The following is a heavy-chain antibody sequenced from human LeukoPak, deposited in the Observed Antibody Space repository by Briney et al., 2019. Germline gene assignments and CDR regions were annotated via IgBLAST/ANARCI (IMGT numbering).Heavy chain of an antibody. CDR2: INHSGST. Sequence: SETLSLTCAVYGGSSSGYYWSWIRQPPGKGLEWIGEINHSGSTDYNPSLKSRVTISVDTSKNQFSLKLSSVTAADTAVYYCAREKYSSSWYGNWFVPWRQGTLVTVSS. CDR1: GGSSSGYY. CDR3: AREKYSSSWYGNWFVP. D-gene: IGHD6-13*01. J-gene: IGHJ5*02. V-gene: IGHV4-34*01.